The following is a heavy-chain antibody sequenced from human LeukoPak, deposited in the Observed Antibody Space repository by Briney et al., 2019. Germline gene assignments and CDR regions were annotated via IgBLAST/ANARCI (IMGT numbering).Heavy chain of an antibody. D-gene: IGHD5-24*01. CDR2: IYYSGST. CDR1: GGAISSYD. V-gene: IGHV4-59*01. J-gene: IGHJ4*02. CDR3: ARDGDGSGVAKY. Sequence: TASQTLTLTCAVSGGAISSYDWSWIRQPPGKGLEWIGYIYYSGSTNYNPSLKSRVTISVDTSKNQFSLKLSSVTAADTAVYYCARDGDGSGVAKYWGQGTLVTVTS.